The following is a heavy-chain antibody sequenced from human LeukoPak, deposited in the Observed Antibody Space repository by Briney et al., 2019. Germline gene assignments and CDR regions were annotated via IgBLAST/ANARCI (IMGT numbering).Heavy chain of an antibody. V-gene: IGHV4-39*07. J-gene: IGHJ4*02. CDR2: IYYSGST. CDR3: VRLDTAMVMNY. CDR1: GHSISSSSYY. D-gene: IGHD5-18*01. Sequence: SETLSLNCTVSGHSISSSSYYWGWIRQPPGKGLEWIGSIYYSGSTYYNPSLKSRVTISVDTSKNQFSLKLSSVTAADTAVYYCVRLDTAMVMNYWGQGTLVTVSS.